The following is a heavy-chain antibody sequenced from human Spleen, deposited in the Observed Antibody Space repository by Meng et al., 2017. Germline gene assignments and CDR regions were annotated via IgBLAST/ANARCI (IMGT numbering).Heavy chain of an antibody. CDR3: ASQEESGWYAYPGY. V-gene: IGHV4-61*01. J-gene: IGHJ4*02. CDR2: ISYSGST. Sequence: LAGAGPGTVKPSGNPSHTFAVSGWSINSISYYLSWIRQPPGRGLEWIGDISYSGSTRYNSSLMSRVTISVDTSKNQFSLKLSSVTAADTAVYYCASQEESGWYAYPGYWGQGTLVTVSS. D-gene: IGHD6-19*01. CDR1: GWSINSISYY.